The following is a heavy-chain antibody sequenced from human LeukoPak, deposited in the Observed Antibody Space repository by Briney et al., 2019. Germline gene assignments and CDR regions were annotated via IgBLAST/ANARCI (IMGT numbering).Heavy chain of an antibody. Sequence: GGSLRLSCAASGFTFSSYAMSWVSQAPGKGLEWVSAISGSGGSTYYADSVKGRFTVSRDNSKNTLYLQMNSLRAEDTAVYYCAKDQARPNYVWGSYRFNAFDIWGQGTMVTVSS. J-gene: IGHJ3*02. CDR2: ISGSGGST. V-gene: IGHV3-23*01. CDR1: GFTFSSYA. D-gene: IGHD3-16*02. CDR3: AKDQARPNYVWGSYRFNAFDI.